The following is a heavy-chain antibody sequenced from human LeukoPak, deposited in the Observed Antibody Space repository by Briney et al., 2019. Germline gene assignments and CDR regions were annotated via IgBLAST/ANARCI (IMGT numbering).Heavy chain of an antibody. CDR2: IYYSGST. V-gene: IGHV4-34*01. Sequence: SETLSLTCAVYGGSFSGYYWSWIRQPPGKGLEWIGSIYYSGSTYYNPSLKSRVTISVDTSKNQFSLKLSSVTAADTAVYYCARHTDTAKYYFDYWGQGTLVTVSS. J-gene: IGHJ4*02. CDR3: ARHTDTAKYYFDY. CDR1: GGSFSGYY. D-gene: IGHD5-18*01.